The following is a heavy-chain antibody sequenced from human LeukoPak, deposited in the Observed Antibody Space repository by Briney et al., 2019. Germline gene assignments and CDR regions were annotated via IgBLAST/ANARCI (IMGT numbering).Heavy chain of an antibody. D-gene: IGHD3-16*01. CDR3: ARDESLGEPVY. CDR1: GGTLSSYA. CDR2: IIPIFGIA. J-gene: IGHJ4*02. V-gene: IGHV1-69*04. Sequence: ASVTVSCKASGGTLSSYAIGWVRQAPGQGLEWMGRIIPIFGIANYAQKFQGRVTITADRSTSTAYMELSSLRSEDTAVYYCARDESLGEPVYWGQGTLVTVSS.